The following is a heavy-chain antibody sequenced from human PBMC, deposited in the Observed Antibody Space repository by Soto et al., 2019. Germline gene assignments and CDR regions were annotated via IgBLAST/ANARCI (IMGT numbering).Heavy chain of an antibody. D-gene: IGHD2-15*01. V-gene: IGHV3-21*01. Sequence: LRLSCAASGFTFSTYNMNWVRQAPGKGLEWVSSISTSSNYIYYADSLKGRFTISRDNAKNSVYLHMNSLRAEDTAVYFCARDQRVAARLYYFDYWGQGTLVTVSS. CDR3: ARDQRVAARLYYFDY. CDR2: ISTSSNYI. CDR1: GFTFSTYN. J-gene: IGHJ4*02.